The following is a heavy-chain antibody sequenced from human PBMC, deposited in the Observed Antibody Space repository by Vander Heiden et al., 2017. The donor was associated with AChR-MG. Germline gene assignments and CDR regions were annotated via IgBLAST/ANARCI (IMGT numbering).Heavy chain of an antibody. Sequence: QVQLVQSGAEVKKPGSSVTVSCQASGGTFSSYAISWVRQAPGQGLEWMGGIIPIFGTANYAQKFQGRVTITADESTSTAYMELSSLRSEDTAVYYCARAGLDYPKHNDYYFDYWGQGTLVTVSS. J-gene: IGHJ4*02. V-gene: IGHV1-69*01. D-gene: IGHD1-1*01. CDR1: GGTFSSYA. CDR2: IIPIFGTA. CDR3: ARAGLDYPKHNDYYFDY.